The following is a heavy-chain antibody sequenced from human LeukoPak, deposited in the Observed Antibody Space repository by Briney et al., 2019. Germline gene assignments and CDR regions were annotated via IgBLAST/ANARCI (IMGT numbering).Heavy chain of an antibody. J-gene: IGHJ4*02. V-gene: IGHV3-73*01. Sequence: PGGSLRLSCAASGFTFSGSAMHWVRQASGKGLEWVGRIRSKANSYATAYAASVKGRFTISRDDSKNTAYLQMNSLKTEDTAVYYCAKDTDIVATIKPRAIDYWGQGTLVTVSS. CDR3: AKDTDIVATIKPRAIDY. CDR1: GFTFSGSA. CDR2: IRSKANSYAT. D-gene: IGHD5-12*01.